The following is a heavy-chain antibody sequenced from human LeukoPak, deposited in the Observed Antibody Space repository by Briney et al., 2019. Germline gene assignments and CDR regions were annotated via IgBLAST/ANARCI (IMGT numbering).Heavy chain of an antibody. CDR1: GFTFSSYA. J-gene: IGHJ3*02. CDR2: ISYDGSNK. Sequence: GGSLRLSCAASGFTFSSYAMHWVRQAPGKGLEWVAVISYDGSNKYYADSVKGRFTISRDNSKNTLYLQMNSLRAEDRAVYYCAREGDTIFGVVMLKDAFDIWGQGTMVTVSS. D-gene: IGHD3-3*01. V-gene: IGHV3-30-3*01. CDR3: AREGDTIFGVVMLKDAFDI.